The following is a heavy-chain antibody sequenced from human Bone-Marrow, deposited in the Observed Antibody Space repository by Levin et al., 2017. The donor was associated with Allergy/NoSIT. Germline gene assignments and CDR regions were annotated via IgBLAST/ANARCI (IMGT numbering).Heavy chain of an antibody. CDR2: ISWNSDNL. D-gene: IGHD2-8*02. CDR1: GFPFDEYA. CDR3: AKGKRRVLLVPYGLDV. J-gene: IGHJ6*02. Sequence: PGESLKISCAASGFPFDEYAMYWFRQAPGKGLEWVSSISWNSDNLGYADSVKGRFTVSRDNANNLLFLQMNSQRLEDTALYYCAKGKRRVLLVPYGLDVWGQGTTVTVSS. V-gene: IGHV3-9*01.